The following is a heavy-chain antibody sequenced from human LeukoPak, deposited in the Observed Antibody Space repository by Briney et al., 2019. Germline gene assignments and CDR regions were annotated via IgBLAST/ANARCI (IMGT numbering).Heavy chain of an antibody. Sequence: SVKVSCKASGGTFRSYAISWVRQAPGQGLEWMGGIIPIFGTANYAQKFQGRVTITADESTSTAYMELSSLRSEDTAVYYCASLLPLGSSSHWGQGTLVTVSS. CDR3: ASLLPLGSSSH. V-gene: IGHV1-69*13. D-gene: IGHD6-6*01. CDR1: GGTFRSYA. CDR2: IIPIFGTA. J-gene: IGHJ4*02.